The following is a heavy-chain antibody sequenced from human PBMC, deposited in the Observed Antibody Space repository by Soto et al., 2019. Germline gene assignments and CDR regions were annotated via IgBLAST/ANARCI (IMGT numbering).Heavy chain of an antibody. V-gene: IGHV1-69*13. Sequence: GASVKVSCKASGGTFSSYAISWVRQAPGQGLEWMGGIIPIFGTANYAQKFQGRVTITADESKRTLYLQMDSLRAEDTAMYYCARDRRRIGARPLSPHYSMDAWGQGTTVTVSS. D-gene: IGHD6-6*01. CDR2: IIPIFGTA. CDR3: ARDRRRIGARPLSPHYSMDA. CDR1: GGTFSSYA. J-gene: IGHJ6*02.